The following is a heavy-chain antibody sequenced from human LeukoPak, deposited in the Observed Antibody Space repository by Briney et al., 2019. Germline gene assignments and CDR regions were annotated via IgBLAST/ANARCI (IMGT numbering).Heavy chain of an antibody. J-gene: IGHJ6*03. CDR2: IYYSGST. CDR3: ASSQSPYDFWSGYYNYYYYMDV. D-gene: IGHD3-3*01. V-gene: IGHV4-39*01. CDR1: GGSISSSSYY. Sequence: PSETLSLTCTVSGGSISSSSYYWGWIRQPPGKGLEWIGSIYYSGSTYYNPSLKSRAIISVDTSKNQFSLKLSSVTAADTAVYYCASSQSPYDFWSGYYNYYYYMDVWGKGTTVTVSS.